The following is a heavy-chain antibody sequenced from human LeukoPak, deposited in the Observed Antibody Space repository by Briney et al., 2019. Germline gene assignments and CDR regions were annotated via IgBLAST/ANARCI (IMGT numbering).Heavy chain of an antibody. CDR2: INAGNGNT. D-gene: IGHD1-26*01. CDR3: ARVGVHSGSYLFDY. V-gene: IGHV1-3*01. CDR1: GYTFTSYA. Sequence: ASVTVSCKASGYTFTSYAMHWVRQAPGQRLEWMGWINAGNGNTKYSQKFQGRVTITRDTSASTAYMELSSLRSEDTAVYYCARVGVHSGSYLFDYWGQGTLVTVSS. J-gene: IGHJ4*02.